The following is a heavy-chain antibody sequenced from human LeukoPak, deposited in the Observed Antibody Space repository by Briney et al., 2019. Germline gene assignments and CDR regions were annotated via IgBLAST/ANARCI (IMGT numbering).Heavy chain of an antibody. D-gene: IGHD5-18*01. V-gene: IGHV4-34*01. Sequence: PSETLSLTCAVYGGSFSGYYWSWLRQPPGKGLEWLGDINHGGSTKYNPTLKSRVTISVDSSKNQSSLKRSSVSAADTAVYYCARGAIQPVRELEYYFDYWGQGNLVTVSS. CDR3: ARGAIQPVRELEYYFDY. CDR2: INHGGST. J-gene: IGHJ4*02. CDR1: GGSFSGYY.